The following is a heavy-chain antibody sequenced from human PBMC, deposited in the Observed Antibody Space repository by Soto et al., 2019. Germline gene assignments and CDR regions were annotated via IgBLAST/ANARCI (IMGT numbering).Heavy chain of an antibody. CDR1: GCTFSSYA. Sequence: GASVKVSCKASGCTFSSYAISWVRQAPGQGLEWMGGIIPIFGTANYAQKFQGRVTITADESTSTAYMELSSLRSEDTAVYYCARKARSGWDFDYWGQGTLVTVSS. CDR3: ARKARSGWDFDY. CDR2: IIPIFGTA. J-gene: IGHJ4*02. V-gene: IGHV1-69*13. D-gene: IGHD6-19*01.